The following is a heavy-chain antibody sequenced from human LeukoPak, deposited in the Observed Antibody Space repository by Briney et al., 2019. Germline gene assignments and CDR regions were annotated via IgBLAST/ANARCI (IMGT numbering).Heavy chain of an antibody. CDR1: GGTFSSYA. V-gene: IGHV1-69*04. Sequence: GASVKVSCKASGGTFSSYAISWVRQAPGQGLEWMGRIIPILGIANYAQKFQGRVTITADKSTSTAYMELSSLRSEDTAVYYCARLNAHDAFDIWGQGTMVTVSS. D-gene: IGHD2-2*01. CDR2: IIPILGIA. CDR3: ARLNAHDAFDI. J-gene: IGHJ3*02.